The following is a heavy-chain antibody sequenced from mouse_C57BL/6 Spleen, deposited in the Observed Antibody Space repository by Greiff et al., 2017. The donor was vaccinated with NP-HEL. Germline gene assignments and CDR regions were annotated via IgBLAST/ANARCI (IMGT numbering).Heavy chain of an antibody. J-gene: IGHJ3*01. D-gene: IGHD2-10*01. V-gene: IGHV1-50*01. CDR2: IDPSDSYT. CDR3: ARSSYGKGGFAY. Sequence: QVQLQQPGAELVKPGASVKLSCKASGYTFTSYWMQWVKQRPGKGLEWIGEIDPSDSYTNYNQKFKGKATLTVDTASSTAYMQLSSLTSEDSAVYYCARSSYGKGGFAYWGQGTLVTVSA. CDR1: GYTFTSYW.